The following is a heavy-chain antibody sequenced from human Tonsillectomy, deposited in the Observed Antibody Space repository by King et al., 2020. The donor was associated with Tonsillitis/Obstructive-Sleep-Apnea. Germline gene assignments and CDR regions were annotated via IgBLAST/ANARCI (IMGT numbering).Heavy chain of an antibody. J-gene: IGHJ1*01. CDR3: AHLPGVVAAAEFFQH. CDR1: GFSLSTSGVG. V-gene: IGHV2-5*02. Sequence: TLQESGPTLVKPTQTLTLTCTFSGFSLSTSGVGVGWIRQPPGKALEWLAFIYWDDDKRYSPSLKSRLTITKDTSKNQVVLTMTNMDPVDTATYYCAHLPGVVAAAEFFQHWGQGTLVTVSS. CDR2: IYWDDDK. D-gene: IGHD2-15*01.